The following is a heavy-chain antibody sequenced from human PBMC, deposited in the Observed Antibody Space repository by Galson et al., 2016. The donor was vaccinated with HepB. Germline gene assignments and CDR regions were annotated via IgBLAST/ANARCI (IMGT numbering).Heavy chain of an antibody. J-gene: IGHJ6*03. D-gene: IGHD3-22*01. CDR2: INYSGNT. CDR1: GGSISSSSYY. V-gene: IGHV4-39*02. CDR3: ARALKMIGHMDV. Sequence: SETLSLTCSVFGGSISSSSYYWGWIRQPPGKGLEWIGSINYSGNTDYNPSLKSRVIILLDTSKNHFSLKVNSVTAADTGVYYCARALKMIGHMDVWGKGTTVTVSS.